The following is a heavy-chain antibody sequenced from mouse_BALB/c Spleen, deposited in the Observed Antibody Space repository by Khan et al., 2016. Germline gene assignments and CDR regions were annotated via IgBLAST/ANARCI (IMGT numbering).Heavy chain of an antibody. CDR1: GHPFTTYW. V-gene: IGHV1-52*01. CDR2: IDPYDSET. J-gene: IGHJ2*01. CDR3: ARGSKVFDY. Sequence: QVQLQQSGAELVRPGASVKLSCKAPGHPFTTYWMNWFKQRPEQGLEWIGRIDPYDSETHYDQKFKDKAILTVDKSSSTAYMQLSSLTSEDSAVYYCARGSKVFDYWGQGTTLTVSS.